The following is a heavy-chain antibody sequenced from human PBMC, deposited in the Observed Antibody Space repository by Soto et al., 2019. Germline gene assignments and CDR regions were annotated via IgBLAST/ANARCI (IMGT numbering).Heavy chain of an antibody. CDR1: GFTFSSYG. D-gene: IGHD3-22*01. Sequence: QVQXXXSXXGVVQPXXXLRLSCAASGFTFSSYGMHWVRQAPGKGLEWVAVISYDGSNKYYADSVKGRXXXXXXXXXXXXXXXXXXXXXXXXXXXXXXXXGXXXSXGXYGXXXXGXDVWGQGTTV. CDR3: XXXGXXXSXGXYGXXXXGXDV. J-gene: IGHJ6*02. V-gene: IGHV3-30*03. CDR2: ISYDGSNK.